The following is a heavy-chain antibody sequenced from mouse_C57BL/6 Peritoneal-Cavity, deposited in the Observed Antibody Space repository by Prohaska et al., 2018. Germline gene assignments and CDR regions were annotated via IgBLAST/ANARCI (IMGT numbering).Heavy chain of an antibody. D-gene: IGHD2-5*01. CDR2: INPYSSTI. V-gene: IGHV4-1*01. J-gene: IGHJ3*01. CDR1: GIDFSRYW. Sequence: EVKLLQSGGGLVQPGGSLKLSCAASGIDFSRYWMSWVRRAPGKGLEWIGEINPYSSTINYAPSRKDKFIISRDNAKNTLYLQMSKVRSEDTALYYCATYYSNYWFAYWGQGTLVTVSA. CDR3: ATYYSNYWFAY.